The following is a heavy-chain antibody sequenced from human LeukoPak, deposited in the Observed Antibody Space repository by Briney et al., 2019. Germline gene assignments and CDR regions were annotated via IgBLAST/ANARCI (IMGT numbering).Heavy chain of an antibody. CDR2: IYHSGTT. V-gene: IGHV4-59*08. CDR3: PRHLNTPMVKAHFDY. Sequence: SETLSLTCTVSGGSISSDYWTWLRQPPGKGLEWIGYIYHSGTTNYNPSLKSRVTISIDTSKNQFSLKLSSVTAADTAVYYCPRHLNTPMVKAHFDYWGQGTLITVSS. J-gene: IGHJ4*02. D-gene: IGHD5-18*01. CDR1: GGSISSDY.